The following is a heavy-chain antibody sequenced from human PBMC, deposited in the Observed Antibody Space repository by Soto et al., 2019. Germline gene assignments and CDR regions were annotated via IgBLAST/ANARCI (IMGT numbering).Heavy chain of an antibody. CDR1: GYTFTSYG. V-gene: IGHV1-18*01. CDR2: ISAHNGNT. CDR3: ARGRYGDY. Sequence: QVHLVQSGAEVKKPGASVKVSCKASGYTFTSYGITWVRQAPGQGLEWMGWISAHNGNTHYAQKLQGRVIVTRDTPTSTAYMELRSLRSDDTAVYYCARGRYGDYWGQGALVTVSS. J-gene: IGHJ4*02. D-gene: IGHD1-1*01.